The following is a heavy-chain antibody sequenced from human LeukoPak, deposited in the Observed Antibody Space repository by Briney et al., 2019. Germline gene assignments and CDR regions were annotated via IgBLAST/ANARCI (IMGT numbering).Heavy chain of an antibody. V-gene: IGHV3-48*02. CDR2: IHSGTGPM. CDR3: ARIYSGYSSNLVDY. J-gene: IGHJ4*02. Sequence: GGSLRLSCAASGFTFGSYSMNWVRQAPGKGLEWVSYIHSGTGPMYYADSVKGRFTISRDNARNSLYLQMNSLRDEDTAVYYCARIYSGYSSNLVDYWGQGTLVTVSS. D-gene: IGHD5-12*01. CDR1: GFTFGSYS.